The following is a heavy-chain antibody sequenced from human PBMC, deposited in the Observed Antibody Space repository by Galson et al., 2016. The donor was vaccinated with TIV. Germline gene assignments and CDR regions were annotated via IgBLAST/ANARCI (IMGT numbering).Heavy chain of an antibody. V-gene: IGHV1-2*02. CDR3: ARDRRRGYLSYNGMGV. CDR2: INPNSGGT. Sequence: SVKVSCKASGYTFTGYFMHWVRQAPGQGFEWMGWINPNSGGTNFAQKFQDRVTMTRDTCISTVYMEVSRLKTDDTAVYYCARDRRRGYLSYNGMGVWGQGTTVIVAS. J-gene: IGHJ6*02. CDR1: GYTFTGYF. D-gene: IGHD1-1*01.